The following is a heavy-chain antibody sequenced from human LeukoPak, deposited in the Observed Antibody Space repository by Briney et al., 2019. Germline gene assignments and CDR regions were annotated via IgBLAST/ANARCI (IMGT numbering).Heavy chain of an antibody. D-gene: IGHD3-10*01. CDR2: IYSGGST. Sequence: PGGSLRLSCAASGFTVSSNYMSWVRQAPGKGLEWVSVIYSGGSTYYADSVKGRFTVSRDNSKNTLYLQMNSLRAEDTAVYYCARMRVTMVRGVIIDHYYMDVWGKGTTVTVSS. V-gene: IGHV3-66*01. CDR1: GFTVSSNY. J-gene: IGHJ6*03. CDR3: ARMRVTMVRGVIIDHYYMDV.